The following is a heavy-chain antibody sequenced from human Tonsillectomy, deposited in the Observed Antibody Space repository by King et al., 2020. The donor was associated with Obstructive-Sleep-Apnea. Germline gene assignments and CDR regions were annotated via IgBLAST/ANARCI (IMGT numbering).Heavy chain of an antibody. CDR3: AGDGCIITSCQHNYSCGSDV. Sequence: VQLVESGAEVKKPGSAVKVSCKASGGTFSNYAISWVRQAPGQGLEWMGGIIPILDIPNYAQKFQGIVNITADMSPSTAYIELSSLRSGDTAIYFCAGDGCIITSCQHNYSCGSDVWGQGTTVTVSS. D-gene: IGHD2-2*01. CDR2: IIPILDIP. CDR1: GGTFSNYA. V-gene: IGHV1-69*09. J-gene: IGHJ6*02.